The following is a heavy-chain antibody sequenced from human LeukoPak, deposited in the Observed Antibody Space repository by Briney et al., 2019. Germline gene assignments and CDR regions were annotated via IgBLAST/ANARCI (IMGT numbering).Heavy chain of an antibody. J-gene: IGHJ3*02. CDR2: MNPNSGNT. Sequence: ASVKVSCTASGYTFTSYDINWVRQAPGQGLEWMGWMNPNSGNTGYAQKFQGRVTMTRNTSISTAYMELSSLRSEDTAVYYCAGQYNWTYDAFDIWGQGTMVTVSS. D-gene: IGHD1-7*01. CDR1: GYTFTSYD. CDR3: AGQYNWTYDAFDI. V-gene: IGHV1-8*01.